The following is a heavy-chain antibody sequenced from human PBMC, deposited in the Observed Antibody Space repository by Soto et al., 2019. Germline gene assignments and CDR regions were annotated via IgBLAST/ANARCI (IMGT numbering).Heavy chain of an antibody. V-gene: IGHV4-34*01. J-gene: IGHJ4*02. Sequence: PSETLSLTCAVYGGSFSGYYWSWIRQPPGKGLEWIGEINHSGSTNYNPSLKSRVTISVDTSKNQFSLKLSSVTAADTAVYYCASHVTYYDFWSGYYSWGQGTLVTVSS. CDR3: ASHVTYYDFWSGYYS. D-gene: IGHD3-3*01. CDR2: INHSGST. CDR1: GGSFSGYY.